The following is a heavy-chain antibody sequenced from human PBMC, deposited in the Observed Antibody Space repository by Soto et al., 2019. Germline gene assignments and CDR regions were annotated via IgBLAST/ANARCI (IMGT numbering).Heavy chain of an antibody. Sequence: GGSLRLSCAASGFTFSDCCMSWIRQAPGKGLEWVSYICSSGSSIYYADSVKGRFTISRDNAKNSLYLQMNSLRAEDTAVYYCARDPRQYYFDYWGQGTLVTVSS. CDR1: GFTFSDCC. CDR3: ARDPRQYYFDY. J-gene: IGHJ4*02. CDR2: ICSSGSSI. V-gene: IGHV3-11*01.